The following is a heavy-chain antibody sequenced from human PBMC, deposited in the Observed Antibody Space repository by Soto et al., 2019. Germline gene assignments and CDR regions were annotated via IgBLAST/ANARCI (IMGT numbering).Heavy chain of an antibody. CDR1: GFTFSDYY. Sequence: QVQLVESGGGLVKPGGSLRLSCAASGFTFSDYYMSWIRQAPGTGLEWVSYISSSVSSIYYADSVKGRFTISRDNAKNSLYLQMNSRRAADTAVYYCASPTVTPHYGMDVWGQGTTVTVS. CDR2: ISSSVSSI. V-gene: IGHV3-11*01. CDR3: ASPTVTPHYGMDV. D-gene: IGHD4-17*01. J-gene: IGHJ6*02.